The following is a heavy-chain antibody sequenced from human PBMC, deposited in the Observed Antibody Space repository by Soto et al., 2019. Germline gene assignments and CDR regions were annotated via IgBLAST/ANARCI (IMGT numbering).Heavy chain of an antibody. D-gene: IGHD4-17*01. J-gene: IGHJ5*02. CDR3: ARAKGLVTVTTSWFDP. CDR2: IYYSGST. CDR1: GGSINSGDYY. Sequence: QVQLQESGPGLVKPSQTLSLTCTVSGGSINSGDYYWSWIRQPPGKGLEWIGYIYYSGSTYYNPSRKSRVSISADTYKNHFSLKLSSVTAADTAVYYCARAKGLVTVTTSWFDPWGQGTLVTVSS. V-gene: IGHV4-30-4*01.